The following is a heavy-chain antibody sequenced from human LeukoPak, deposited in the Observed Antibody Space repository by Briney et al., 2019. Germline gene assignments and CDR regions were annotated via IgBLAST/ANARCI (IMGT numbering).Heavy chain of an antibody. J-gene: IGHJ4*02. CDR1: GFTFSSYS. CDR3: ARDIGRSKADY. Sequence: GGSLRLSCAASGFTFSSYSMNWVRQAPGKGLEWVSYISSSSSTIYYADSVKGRFTISRDNAKNSLYLQMNSLRAEDTAVYYCARDIGRSKADYWGQGTLVTVSS. D-gene: IGHD3-16*02. V-gene: IGHV3-48*04. CDR2: ISSSSSTI.